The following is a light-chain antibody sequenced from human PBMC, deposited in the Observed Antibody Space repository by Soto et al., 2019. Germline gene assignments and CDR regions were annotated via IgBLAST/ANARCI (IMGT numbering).Light chain of an antibody. CDR3: FLSYSGAEV. J-gene: IGLJ2*01. V-gene: IGLV7-46*01. CDR2: DTS. CDR1: TGAVTSGHY. Sequence: QAVVTQEPSLTVSPGGTVTLTCGSSTGAVTSGHYPYWCQQKPGQAPRTLIDDTSNKHSWTPARCSDSVHEGKAALTLSGAQPEDESDYYCFLSYSGAEVFGGGTKVTVL.